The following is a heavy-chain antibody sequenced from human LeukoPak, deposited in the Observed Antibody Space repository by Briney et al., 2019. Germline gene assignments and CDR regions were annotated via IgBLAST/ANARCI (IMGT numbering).Heavy chain of an antibody. CDR3: ARDSRLVGATGYFDL. V-gene: IGHV4-59*12. CDR1: GGSLRSYY. J-gene: IGHJ2*01. D-gene: IGHD1-26*01. Sequence: SETLSLTCTVSGGSLRSYYWTWIRQPPGKGLEWIAYIYYSGSTNYNPSLKSRVTISVDTSKNQFSLKLSSVTAADTAVYYCARDSRLVGATGYFDLWGRGTLVTVSS. CDR2: IYYSGST.